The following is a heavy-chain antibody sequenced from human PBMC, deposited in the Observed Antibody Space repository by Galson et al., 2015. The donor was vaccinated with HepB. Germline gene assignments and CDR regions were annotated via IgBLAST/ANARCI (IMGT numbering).Heavy chain of an antibody. D-gene: IGHD2-2*01. J-gene: IGHJ4*02. CDR3: ARHPGRGSVGYAFDL. Sequence: ETLSLTCSVSHGSINNYYWSWIRQSPANRLEWFGYIYYNGDTNYNPSLGYLVGMSVDTSINQVSLWLTSVTAADTAVYYCARHPGRGSVGYAFDLWGQGTLVTV. CDR2: IYYNGDT. V-gene: IGHV4-59*08. CDR1: HGSINNYY.